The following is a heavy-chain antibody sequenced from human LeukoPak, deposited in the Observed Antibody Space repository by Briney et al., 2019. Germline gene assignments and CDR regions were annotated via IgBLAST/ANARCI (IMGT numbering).Heavy chain of an antibody. CDR3: TRPDEDRGYSYGYNY. Sequence: ASVKVSCKASGYTFTSYDINWVRQATGQGLEWMGWMNPNSGNTGYAQKFQGRVTMTRNTSISTAYMELSSLRSEDTAVYYCTRPDEDRGYSYGYNYWGQGTLVTVSS. D-gene: IGHD5-18*01. CDR1: GYTFTSYD. J-gene: IGHJ4*02. CDR2: MNPNSGNT. V-gene: IGHV1-8*01.